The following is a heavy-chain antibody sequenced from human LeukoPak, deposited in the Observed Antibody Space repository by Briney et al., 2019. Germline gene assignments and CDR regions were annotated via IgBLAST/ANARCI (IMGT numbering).Heavy chain of an antibody. V-gene: IGHV4-59*01. J-gene: IGHJ5*02. CDR3: ARASWGFGELYRPYNWFDP. CDR1: GGSISSYY. D-gene: IGHD3-10*01. CDR2: IYYSGST. Sequence: SETLSLTCTVSGGSISSYYWSWIRQPPGKGLEWIGYIYYSGSTNYNPSLKSRVTISVDTSKNQFSLKLSSVTAADTAVYYCARASWGFGELYRPYNWFDPWGQGTLVTVSS.